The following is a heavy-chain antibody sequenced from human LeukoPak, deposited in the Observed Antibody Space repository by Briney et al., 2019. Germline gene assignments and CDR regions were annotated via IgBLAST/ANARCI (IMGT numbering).Heavy chain of an antibody. J-gene: IGHJ6*03. Sequence: ASVTVSCKASGYTFTSYGISWVRQAPGQGLEWMGWISAYNGNTNYAQKLQGRVTMTTDTSTSTAYMELRSLRSDDTAVYYCARSGSGSYFRYYYMDVWGKGTTVTVSS. D-gene: IGHD1-26*01. CDR3: ARSGSGSYFRYYYMDV. CDR1: GYTFTSYG. CDR2: ISAYNGNT. V-gene: IGHV1-18*01.